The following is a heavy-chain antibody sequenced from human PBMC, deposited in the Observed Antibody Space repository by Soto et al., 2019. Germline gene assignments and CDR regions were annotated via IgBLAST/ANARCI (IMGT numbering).Heavy chain of an antibody. CDR3: TKDSAVPGTFWHFDL. CDR2: ITRNAEET. Sequence: EVQLLESGGVVVQPGGSLRLSCAASGFTFDDYTMHWVRQVPGKGLEWVSFITRNAEETRYADSVKGRFTISRDNSKNSLYLQMNSLRSEDSGLYYCTKDSAVPGTFWHFDLWGRGTLVTVSS. J-gene: IGHJ2*01. CDR1: GFTFDDYT. V-gene: IGHV3-43*01. D-gene: IGHD1-1*01.